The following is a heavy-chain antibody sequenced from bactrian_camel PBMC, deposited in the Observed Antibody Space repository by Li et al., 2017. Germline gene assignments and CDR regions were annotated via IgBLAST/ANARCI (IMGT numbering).Heavy chain of an antibody. CDR3: AADERRWMRNCSAIDDIWRFGS. J-gene: IGHJ6*01. CDR1: GYTYSRSC. CDR2: IDNGDHTT. D-gene: IGHD1*01. V-gene: IGHV3S1*01. Sequence: QVQLVESGGGTVQSGGSLRLSCVGSGYTYSRSCLGWFRQGPGKGREFVSGIDNGDHTTYADSVKGRFIISRGDTVNTLYLHMNSLKPDDTAMYYCAADERRWMRNCSAIDDIWRFGSRGQGTQVTVS.